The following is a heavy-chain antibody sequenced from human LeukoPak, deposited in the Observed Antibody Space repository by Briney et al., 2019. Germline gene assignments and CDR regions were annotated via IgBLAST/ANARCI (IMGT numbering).Heavy chain of an antibody. CDR2: IYPHDSDT. Sequence: GASVKVSCKASGYTFTSYWIGWVRQMPGKGLEWMGIIYPHDSDTRYSPPFQGQVTISADKSISTAYLQWSSLKASDTGIYYCARQTSAGTHPYYWGQGTLVTVSS. D-gene: IGHD6-19*01. CDR1: GYTFTSYW. V-gene: IGHV5-51*01. CDR3: ARQTSAGTHPYY. J-gene: IGHJ4*02.